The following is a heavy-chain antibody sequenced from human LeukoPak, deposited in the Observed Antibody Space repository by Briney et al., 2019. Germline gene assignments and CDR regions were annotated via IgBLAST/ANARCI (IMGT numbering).Heavy chain of an antibody. V-gene: IGHV1-2*02. J-gene: IGHJ6*03. CDR2: INPNSGGT. CDR3: ARAKARVRGVKGSYYYMDV. D-gene: IGHD3-10*01. Sequence: ASVKVSCKASGYTFTGYYMHWVRQAPGQGLEWMGWINPNSGGTNYAQKFQGRVTMTRDTSISTAYMELSRLRSDDTAVYYCARAKARVRGVKGSYYYMDVWGKGTTVTVSS. CDR1: GYTFTGYY.